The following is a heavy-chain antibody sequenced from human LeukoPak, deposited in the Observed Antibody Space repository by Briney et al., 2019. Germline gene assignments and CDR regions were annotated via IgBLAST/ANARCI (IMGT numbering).Heavy chain of an antibody. V-gene: IGHV3-48*01. CDR3: ARGAYYYED. D-gene: IGHD3-22*01. CDR2: ISSSSAI. J-gene: IGHJ4*02. CDR1: GFTFSSHS. Sequence: GGSLRLSCAASGFTFSSHSMNWVRQAPGKGLEWVSYISSSSAIYYADSVKGRFTISRDNAKNSLYLQMNSLRAEDTAVYYCARGAYYYEDWGQGTLVTVSS.